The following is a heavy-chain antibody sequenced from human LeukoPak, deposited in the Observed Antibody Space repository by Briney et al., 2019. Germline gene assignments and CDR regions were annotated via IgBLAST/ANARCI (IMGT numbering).Heavy chain of an antibody. CDR3: ATSETVGTTTGRRVLDY. J-gene: IGHJ4*02. Sequence: ASVRVSCKASGYTFTTYYMHWVRQAPAQGLEWMGIINPSGGSTGYAQKFQGRVTMTRDTSTSTVYMELSSLRSEDTAVYYCATSETVGTTTGRRVLDYWGQGTLVTVSS. CDR1: GYTFTTYY. V-gene: IGHV1-46*01. D-gene: IGHD1-26*01. CDR2: INPSGGST.